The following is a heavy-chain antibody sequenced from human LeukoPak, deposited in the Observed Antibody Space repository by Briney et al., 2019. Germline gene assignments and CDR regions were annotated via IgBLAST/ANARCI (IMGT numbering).Heavy chain of an antibody. CDR2: ISGDGGST. CDR3: AKDRSISGGYYYMDV. CDR1: GFTFDDYA. D-gene: IGHD3-3*02. Sequence: GGSLRLSCAASGFTFDDYAMHWVRQAPGKGLEWVSLISGDGGSTYYADSVKGRFTISRDNSKNSLYLQMNSLRTEDTALYYCAKDRSISGGYYYMDVWGKGTTVTVTS. V-gene: IGHV3-43*02. J-gene: IGHJ6*03.